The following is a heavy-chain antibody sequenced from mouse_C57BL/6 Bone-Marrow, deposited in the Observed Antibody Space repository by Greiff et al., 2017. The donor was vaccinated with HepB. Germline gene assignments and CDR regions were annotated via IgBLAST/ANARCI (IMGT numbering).Heavy chain of an antibody. Sequence: VQLKQSGPELVKPGASVKISCKASGYTFTDYYMNWVKQSHGKSLEWIGDINPNNGGTSYNQKFKGKATLTVDKSSSTAYMELRSLTSEDSAVYYCARKATVVGFDYWGQGTTLTVSS. CDR2: INPNNGGT. CDR3: ARKATVVGFDY. J-gene: IGHJ2*01. D-gene: IGHD1-1*01. CDR1: GYTFTDYY. V-gene: IGHV1-26*01.